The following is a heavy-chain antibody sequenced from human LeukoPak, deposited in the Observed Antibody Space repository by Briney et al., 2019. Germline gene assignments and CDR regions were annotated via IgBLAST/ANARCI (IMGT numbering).Heavy chain of an antibody. Sequence: ASVKVSCKVSGYTLTELSMHWVRQAPGKGLEWMGGFDPEDGETTYAQKFQGRVTMTEDTSTDTAYMELSSLRSEDTAVYYCATLYSSSWLAFDYWGQGTLVTVSS. CDR1: GYTLTELS. V-gene: IGHV1-24*01. D-gene: IGHD6-13*01. CDR2: FDPEDGET. J-gene: IGHJ4*02. CDR3: ATLYSSSWLAFDY.